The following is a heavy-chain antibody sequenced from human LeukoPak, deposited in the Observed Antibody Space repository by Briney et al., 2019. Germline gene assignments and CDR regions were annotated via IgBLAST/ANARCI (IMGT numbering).Heavy chain of an antibody. J-gene: IGHJ4*02. V-gene: IGHV3-30*02. Sequence: GGSLRLSCAASGFTFSSYGMHWVRQAPGKGLEWVAFIRYDGSNKYYADSVKGRFTISRDNSKNTLYLQMNSLRAEDTAVYYCASQTHDYVWGSYRDWGQGTLVTVSS. CDR3: ASQTHDYVWGSYRD. CDR2: IRYDGSNK. D-gene: IGHD3-16*02. CDR1: GFTFSSYG.